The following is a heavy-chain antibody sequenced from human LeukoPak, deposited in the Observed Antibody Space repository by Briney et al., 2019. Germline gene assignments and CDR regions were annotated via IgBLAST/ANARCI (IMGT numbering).Heavy chain of an antibody. CDR1: GASVSSGDYH. D-gene: IGHD3-3*01. CDR3: ARVVSDFWSGYPLYFDY. J-gene: IGHJ4*02. Sequence: SETLSLTCTVSGASVSSGDYHWSWIRQPPGKGLEWIGYIYYSGSTNYNPSLKSRVTISVDTSKNQFSLKLSSVTAADTAVYYCARVVSDFWSGYPLYFDYWGQGTLVTVSS. V-gene: IGHV4-61*08. CDR2: IYYSGST.